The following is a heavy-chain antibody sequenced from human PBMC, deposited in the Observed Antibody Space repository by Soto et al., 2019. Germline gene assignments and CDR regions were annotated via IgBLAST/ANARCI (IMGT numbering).Heavy chain of an antibody. Sequence: QVQLVQSGDEVKKPGASVKVSCKASGYIFVNYGIAWVRQAPGQGLEWMGWISPYTGNTHSASKVQGSLTMNTDTSTSTAYMDLGSLTSDDTAVYYCVMVDNYVTPTPQDVWGQGTTVTVSS. V-gene: IGHV1-18*01. CDR2: ISPYTGNT. D-gene: IGHD3-16*01. CDR3: VMVDNYVTPTPQDV. J-gene: IGHJ6*02. CDR1: GYIFVNYG.